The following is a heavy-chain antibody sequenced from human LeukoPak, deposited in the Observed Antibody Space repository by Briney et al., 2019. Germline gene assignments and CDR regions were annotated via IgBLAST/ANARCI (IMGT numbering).Heavy chain of an antibody. CDR3: ASEGWLLWGWFDP. D-gene: IGHD3-3*01. V-gene: IGHV3-30*04. Sequence: GGSLRLSCAASGFTFSSYAMHWVRQAPGKGLEWVAVISYDGSNKYYADSVKGRFTISRDNSKNTLYLQMNSLRAEDTAVYYCASEGWLLWGWFDPWGQGTLVTVSS. CDR1: GFTFSSYA. J-gene: IGHJ5*02. CDR2: ISYDGSNK.